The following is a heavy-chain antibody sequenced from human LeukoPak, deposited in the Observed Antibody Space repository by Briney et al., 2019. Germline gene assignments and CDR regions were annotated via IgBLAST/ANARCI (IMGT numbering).Heavy chain of an antibody. CDR3: AKGVFDY. CDR1: GLAFSSDA. J-gene: IGHJ4*02. CDR2: ISGSGGST. V-gene: IGHV3-23*01. Sequence: TLRLSCAASGLAFSSDAMGCVCQAPGGGLEWGSAISGSGGSTYYAGPVTGRFTISRDNTKNRVYRRRSSRRPEDTAAYSCAKGVFDYWDQGT.